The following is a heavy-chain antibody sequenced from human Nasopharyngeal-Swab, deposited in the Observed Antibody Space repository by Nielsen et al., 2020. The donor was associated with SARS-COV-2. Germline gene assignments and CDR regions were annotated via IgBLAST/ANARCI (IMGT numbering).Heavy chain of an antibody. V-gene: IGHV3-74*01. CDR1: GFTFSSYW. CDR3: TRYCSTTSCPRGFDY. Sequence: GESLKISCAASGFTFSSYWMHWVRQAPGKGLVWVSRINSNGSRTSYADSVKGRFTISRDNAKNTLSLQMNSLKAEDTAVYYCTRYCSTTSCPRGFDYWGQGTLVTVSS. D-gene: IGHD2-2*01. CDR2: INSNGSRT. J-gene: IGHJ4*02.